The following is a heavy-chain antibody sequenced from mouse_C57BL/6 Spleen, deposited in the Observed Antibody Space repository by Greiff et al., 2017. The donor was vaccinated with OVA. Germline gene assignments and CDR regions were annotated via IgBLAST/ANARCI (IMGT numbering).Heavy chain of an antibody. CDR1: GYTFTSYW. V-gene: IGHV1-55*01. Sequence: QVQLQQSGAELVKPGASVKMSCKASGYTFTSYWITWVKQRPGQGLEWIGDIYPGSGSTNYNEKFKSKATLTVDTSSSTAYMQLSSLTSEDSAVYYCARREYYSNSFAYWGQGTLVTVSA. CDR2: IYPGSGST. CDR3: ARREYYSNSFAY. D-gene: IGHD2-5*01. J-gene: IGHJ3*01.